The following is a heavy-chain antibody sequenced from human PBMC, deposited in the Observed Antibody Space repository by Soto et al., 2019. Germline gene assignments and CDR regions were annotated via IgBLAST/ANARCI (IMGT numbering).Heavy chain of an antibody. D-gene: IGHD1-26*01. V-gene: IGHV3-74*01. CDR2: INHDGTAT. CDR3: AYFPGY. J-gene: IGHJ4*02. Sequence: GGSLRLSCAASGFPFSGYWMYWVRQVPGKGLIWVSHINHDGTATTYADSVKGLFTTSRDNAKNTLFLQMNSLRAEDTAVYYCAYFPGYWGQGTLVTVSS. CDR1: GFPFSGYW.